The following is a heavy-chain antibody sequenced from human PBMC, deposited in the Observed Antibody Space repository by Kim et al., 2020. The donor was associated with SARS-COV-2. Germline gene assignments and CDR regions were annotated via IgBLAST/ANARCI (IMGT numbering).Heavy chain of an antibody. V-gene: IGHV3-7*01. D-gene: IGHD3-16*01. Sequence: GGSLRLSCAASGFAFSTYWMTWVRQAPGKGLEWVANMREHGSGKIYGDSVKGRFTISRDNAKNTLYLEMKNLRVEDTAVYYCVKGGETLDDGGQGTRVTV. CDR2: MREHGSGK. J-gene: IGHJ1*01. CDR1: GFAFSTYW. CDR3: VKGGETLDD.